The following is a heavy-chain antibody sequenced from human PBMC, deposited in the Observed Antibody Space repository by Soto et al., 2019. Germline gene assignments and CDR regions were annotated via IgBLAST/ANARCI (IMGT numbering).Heavy chain of an antibody. J-gene: IGHJ4*02. D-gene: IGHD6-6*01. Sequence: GGSLRLSCAASGFTFSSYGMHWVRQAPGKGLEWVAIIWYDGSNKYYADSVKGRFTISRDNSKNTLYLQMNSLRVENTAVYYCASGRGYSSSSIDYWGQGTLVTVSS. CDR3: ASGRGYSSSSIDY. CDR2: IWYDGSNK. CDR1: GFTFSSYG. V-gene: IGHV3-33*01.